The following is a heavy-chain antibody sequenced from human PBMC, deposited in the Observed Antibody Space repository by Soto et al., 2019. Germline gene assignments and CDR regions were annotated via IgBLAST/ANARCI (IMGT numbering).Heavy chain of an antibody. CDR3: VSLQTSGWPGVH. V-gene: IGHV1-69*13. CDR2: IIPIFGTA. Sequence: GASVKVSCKASGGTFSSYAISWVRQAPGQGLEWMGGIIPIFGTANYAQKFQGRVTITADESTSTAYMELSSLRSDDTAVYYCVSLQTSGWPGVHWGQGTLVTVSS. D-gene: IGHD6-25*01. CDR1: GGTFSSYA. J-gene: IGHJ4*02.